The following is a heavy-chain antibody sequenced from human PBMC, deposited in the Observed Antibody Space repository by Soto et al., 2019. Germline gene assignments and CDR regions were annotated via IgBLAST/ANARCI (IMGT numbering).Heavy chain of an antibody. CDR2: IDPSDSYT. J-gene: IGHJ4*02. CDR1: GYIFTSYW. Sequence: GESLKISCNGSGYIFTSYWVSWVRQMPGKGLEWMGRIDPSDSYTNYSPSFQGHVTISADKSISTAYLQWSSLKASDTAMYYCASDSSGYSVDYWGQGTLVTVSS. CDR3: ASDSSGYSVDY. V-gene: IGHV5-10-1*01. D-gene: IGHD3-22*01.